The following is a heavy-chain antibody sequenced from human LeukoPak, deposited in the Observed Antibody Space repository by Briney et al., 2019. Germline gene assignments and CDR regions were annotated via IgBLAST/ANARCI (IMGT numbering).Heavy chain of an antibody. CDR1: GFTVRNNY. Sequence: GGSLRLSCAASGFTVRNNYMTWVRQAPGKGLEWVSIIYSGDSTSYADSVKGRFTISRDNSKNTLYLQMNSLRAEDTAVYYCALHRGYHNGDVVGYFDLWGRGSLVIVSS. CDR2: IYSGDST. CDR3: ALHRGYHNGDVVGYFDL. J-gene: IGHJ2*01. V-gene: IGHV3-53*01. D-gene: IGHD6-13*01.